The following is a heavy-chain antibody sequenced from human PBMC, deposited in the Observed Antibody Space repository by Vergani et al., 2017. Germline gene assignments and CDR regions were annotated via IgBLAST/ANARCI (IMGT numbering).Heavy chain of an antibody. CDR2: IKNTGDST. J-gene: IGHJ4*02. Sequence: EVQLLQSEGAVVQPGGSLRLSCVASGFTFSSHAMSWVRQGHGQGLEWVSSIKNTGDSTHYADSVKGRFTISRDNAKNSLYLQMNSLRAEDTAVYYCAXYGSGSDYKDPFDHWGQGSLVTVSS. D-gene: IGHD3-10*01. V-gene: IGHV3-23*01. CDR1: GFTFSSHA. CDR3: AXYGSGSDYKDPFDH.